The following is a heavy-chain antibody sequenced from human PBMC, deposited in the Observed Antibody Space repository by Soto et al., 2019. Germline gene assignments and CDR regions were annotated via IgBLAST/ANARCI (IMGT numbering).Heavy chain of an antibody. CDR3: ARGCRTGNFGMDV. V-gene: IGHV1-69*01. J-gene: IGHJ6*02. CDR1: GGTFDNYA. D-gene: IGHD3-10*01. Sequence: QVQLVQSGAEVKKPGSSVKVSCKASGGTFDNYAISWVRQAPGLGLEWMGGIIPMFGTPNYVQKFQDRVTMTADESTSTAYMELRILRSEDTALYYCARGCRTGNFGMDVWGQGTTVTVSS. CDR2: IIPMFGTP.